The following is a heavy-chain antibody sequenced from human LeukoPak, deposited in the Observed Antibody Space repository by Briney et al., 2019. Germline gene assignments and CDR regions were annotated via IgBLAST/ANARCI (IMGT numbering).Heavy chain of an antibody. CDR3: ARGLAAAADRALDY. CDR2: IYSSGNT. J-gene: IGHJ4*02. V-gene: IGHV4-4*07. D-gene: IGHD6-13*01. Sequence: SETLSLTCTVSGGSISSYYWSWIRQPAGKGLEWIGRIYSSGNTDYNPSPKSRVTMSADTSKNQFSLKVNSVTAADTAVYYCARGLAAAADRALDYWGQGTLVTVSS. CDR1: GGSISSYY.